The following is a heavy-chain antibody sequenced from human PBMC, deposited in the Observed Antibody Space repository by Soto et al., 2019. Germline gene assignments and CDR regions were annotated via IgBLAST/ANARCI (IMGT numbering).Heavy chain of an antibody. CDR3: AKNMLRGSYYYGMDV. CDR1: GFTFSSYS. Sequence: VGSLRLSCAASGFTFSSYSMNWVRQAPGKGLEWVSSISSSSSYIYHADSVKGRFTISRDNAKNTLYLQVNSLRVEDTAVYYCAKNMLRGSYYYGMDVWGQGTTVTVSS. D-gene: IGHD3-10*01. CDR2: ISSSSSYI. V-gene: IGHV3-21*04. J-gene: IGHJ6*02.